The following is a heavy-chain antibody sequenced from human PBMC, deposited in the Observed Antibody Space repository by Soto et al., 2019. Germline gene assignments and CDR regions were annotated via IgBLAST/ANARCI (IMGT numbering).Heavy chain of an antibody. CDR3: ARDRSTYGGGGTGEVKENWFDP. Sequence: PSETLSLTCSVSCGSISRYYWSWIRQPPGKGLEWIGYAYYSGDTGYNPSLQSRVTMAVDTSKNQVSLKLTSVTAADTAVYYCARDRSTYGGGGTGEVKENWFDPWGQGALVTVSS. J-gene: IGHJ5*02. CDR1: CGSISRYY. V-gene: IGHV4-59*01. D-gene: IGHD2-8*01. CDR2: AYYSGDT.